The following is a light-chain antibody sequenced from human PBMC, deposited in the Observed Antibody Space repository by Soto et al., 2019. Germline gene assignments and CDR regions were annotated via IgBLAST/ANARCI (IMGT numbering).Light chain of an antibody. CDR1: QVIRNY. CDR3: QQYDTLPYT. V-gene: IGKV1-33*01. J-gene: IGKJ2*01. CDR2: DAS. Sequence: DLQMTQSPSSLSASVGDRVTITCQASQVIRNYLNWYQQKPGKGPKLLIYDASNLETGVPSRFTGSGSGTDFSFTISSLQPEDIATYYCQQYDTLPYTFGQGTKLEIK.